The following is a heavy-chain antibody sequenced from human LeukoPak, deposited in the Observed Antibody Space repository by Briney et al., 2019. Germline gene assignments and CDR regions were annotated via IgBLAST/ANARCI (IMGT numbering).Heavy chain of an antibody. D-gene: IGHD5-12*01. V-gene: IGHV3-53*01. CDR3: ARAERGYSGYDVDY. J-gene: IGHJ4*02. Sequence: GGSLRLSCAASGFTFSSNYMSWVRQAPGKGLEWVSVIYSGGSTYYADSVKGRFTISRDNSKNTLYLQMNSLRAEDTAVYYCARAERGYSGYDVDYWGQGTLVTVSS. CDR1: GFTFSSNY. CDR2: IYSGGST.